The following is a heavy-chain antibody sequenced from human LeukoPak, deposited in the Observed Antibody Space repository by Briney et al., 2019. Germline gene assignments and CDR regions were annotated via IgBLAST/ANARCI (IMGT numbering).Heavy chain of an antibody. CDR3: ARREGGFDL. CDR1: RYSFTSYW. J-gene: IGHJ5*02. Sequence: GESLQISCQVSRYSFTSYWIGWVRPMPGKGLEWMGIIYPGDSDTRYSPSFQGQVSISADKSISTAYLQWSSLKASDTAMYYCARREGGFDLWGQGTLVTVSS. CDR2: IYPGDSDT. V-gene: IGHV5-51*01.